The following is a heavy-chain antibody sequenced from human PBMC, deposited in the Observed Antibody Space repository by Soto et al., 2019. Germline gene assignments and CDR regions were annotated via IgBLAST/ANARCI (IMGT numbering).Heavy chain of an antibody. D-gene: IGHD6-6*01. CDR2: ISRSGSLN. CDR1: GFSFSDYS. J-gene: IGHJ6*02. Sequence: RLSCAASGFSFSDYSMNWVRQAPGKGLEWLSYISRSGSLNYYADSVKGRFTISRDNAKNSLYLEMNSVRDEDTAMYYCARDLEYSSSWYYYYGLDVWGHGTTVTVSS. V-gene: IGHV3-48*02. CDR3: ARDLEYSSSWYYYYGLDV.